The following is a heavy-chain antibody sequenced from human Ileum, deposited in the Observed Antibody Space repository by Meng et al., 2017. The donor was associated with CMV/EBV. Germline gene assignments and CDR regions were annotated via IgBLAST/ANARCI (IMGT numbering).Heavy chain of an antibody. Sequence: ASGFTFRSDVISGVRQAPGKGLEGVSAINDGGGSTNYADSVKGRFTISRDNSKNTVFLQLYGLRGDDTAVYFCAKGSAAGRPYYFDYWGQGTLVTVSS. CDR1: GFTFRSDV. D-gene: IGHD6-6*01. V-gene: IGHV3-23*01. CDR3: AKGSAAGRPYYFDY. CDR2: INDGGGST. J-gene: IGHJ4*02.